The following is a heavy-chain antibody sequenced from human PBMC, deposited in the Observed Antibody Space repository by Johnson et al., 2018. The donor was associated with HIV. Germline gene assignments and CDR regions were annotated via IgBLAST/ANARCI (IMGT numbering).Heavy chain of an antibody. CDR2: IYSAGST. CDR3: ARDSEDSSGFGAFDI. J-gene: IGHJ3*02. D-gene: IGHD6-19*01. V-gene: IGHV3-66*02. Sequence: VQLVESGGNLVQPGGSLRLSCAASGFTVSSSYMSWVRQAPGKGLEWVSVIYSAGSTYYADSVKGRFIISRDNSKNTLYLQMGSLRAEDMAVYYCARDSEDSSGFGAFDIWGQGTVVTVSS. CDR1: GFTVSSSY.